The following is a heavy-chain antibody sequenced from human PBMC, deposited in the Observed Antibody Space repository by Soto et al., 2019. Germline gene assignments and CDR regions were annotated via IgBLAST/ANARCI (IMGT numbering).Heavy chain of an antibody. V-gene: IGHV1-8*01. CDR3: ARDAAMAIDY. Sequence: QLHRVQSGAEWKKPGASVKVSCKAPGYTFTSIDINWVRQPTGQGLEWMGWMNPNSGNTGYAQKFQGRVTMTRNTSISTAYMELSSLRSEDTAVYYCARDAAMAIDYWGQGTLVTVSS. CDR2: MNPNSGNT. D-gene: IGHD5-18*01. CDR1: GYTFTSID. J-gene: IGHJ4*02.